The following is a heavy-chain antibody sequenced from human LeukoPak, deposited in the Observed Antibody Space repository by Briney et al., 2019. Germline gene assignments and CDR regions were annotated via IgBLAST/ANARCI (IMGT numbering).Heavy chain of an antibody. CDR2: IIPIFGTA. D-gene: IGHD3-3*01. Sequence: ASVKVSCKASGGTFSSYAISWVRQAPGQGLEWMVGIIPIFGTANYAQKFQGRVTITADESTSTAYMELSSLRSEDTAVYYCARESFGVVNDWFDPWGQGTLVTVSS. CDR1: GGTFSSYA. CDR3: ARESFGVVNDWFDP. V-gene: IGHV1-69*13. J-gene: IGHJ5*02.